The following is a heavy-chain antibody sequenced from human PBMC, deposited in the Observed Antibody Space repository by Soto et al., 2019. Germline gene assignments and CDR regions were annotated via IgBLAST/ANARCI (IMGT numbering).Heavy chain of an antibody. Sequence: QVQLVQSGAEVKKPGASVKVSCKTSGYNFTTYYIHWVRQAPGQGLEWLGMIVPTGGSTTYTQRFQGRVTMTTDTSTSTVFMELSSLKSEDTAVYYCARAPSRATIDDYWGQGTLVTVSS. J-gene: IGHJ4*02. CDR3: ARAPSRATIDDY. D-gene: IGHD6-13*01. CDR2: IVPTGGST. V-gene: IGHV1-46*01. CDR1: GYNFTTYY.